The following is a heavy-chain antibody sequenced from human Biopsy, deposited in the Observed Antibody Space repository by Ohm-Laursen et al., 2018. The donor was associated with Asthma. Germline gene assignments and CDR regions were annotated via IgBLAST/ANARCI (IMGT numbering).Heavy chain of an antibody. CDR3: ARATSTWSQSGPHYFDH. CDR2: VYSTGST. J-gene: IGHJ4*02. CDR1: PGSINDYW. D-gene: IGHD2-2*01. V-gene: IGHV4-59*01. Sequence: TLSLTCTVSPGSINDYWWNWIRQFPGKGLEWIGYVYSTGSTMYNPSLKSRVTISVDTSINQVSLKLSSVTAADTAMYYCARATSTWSQSGPHYFDHWGQGALVTVSS.